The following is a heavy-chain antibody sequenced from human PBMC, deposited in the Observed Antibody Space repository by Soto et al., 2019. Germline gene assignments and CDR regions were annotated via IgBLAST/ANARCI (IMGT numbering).Heavy chain of an antibody. D-gene: IGHD6-13*01. CDR1: GFTFSSNW. Sequence: GGSLRLSCAASGFTFSSNWMNWVRQAPGKGLEWVATIKPDGSEQDYVESVKGRFTISRDNAKTSVHLQMNSLRAEDTAVYYCATVPWTAAASWGQGTLVTVSS. CDR3: ATVPWTAAAS. V-gene: IGHV3-7*01. CDR2: IKPDGSEQ. J-gene: IGHJ5*02.